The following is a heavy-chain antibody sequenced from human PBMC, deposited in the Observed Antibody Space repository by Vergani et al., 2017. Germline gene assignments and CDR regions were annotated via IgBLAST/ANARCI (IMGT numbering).Heavy chain of an antibody. CDR2: IYYSGST. J-gene: IGHJ3*02. CDR1: GGSISSYY. Sequence: QVQLQESGPGLVKPSETLSLTCTVSGGSISSYYWSWIRQPPGKGLEWIGYIYYSGSTNYNPSLKSRVTISVDTSKNQFSLKLSSVTAADTAVCYCARDLEYYDSSGTIDRVFDIWGQGTMVTVSS. V-gene: IGHV4-59*01. CDR3: ARDLEYYDSSGTIDRVFDI. D-gene: IGHD3-22*01.